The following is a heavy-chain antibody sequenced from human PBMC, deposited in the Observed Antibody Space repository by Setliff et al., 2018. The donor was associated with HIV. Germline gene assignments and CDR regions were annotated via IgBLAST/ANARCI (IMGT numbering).Heavy chain of an antibody. CDR1: GYTFTNYA. CDR2: ISPRDGIA. CDR3: ARDNSVWSTDF. J-gene: IGHJ4*02. V-gene: IGHV1-46*01. D-gene: IGHD6-19*01. Sequence: ASVKVSCKGSGYTFTNYAINWVRQAPGQGLEWMGIISPRDGIARFAQRFQGRVTLTRDTSTTTVYMELRSLRSEDTAVYFCARDNSVWSTDFWGQGTLVTVSS.